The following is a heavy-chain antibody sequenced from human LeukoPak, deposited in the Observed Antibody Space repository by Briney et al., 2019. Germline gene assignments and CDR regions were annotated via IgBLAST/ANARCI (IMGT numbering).Heavy chain of an antibody. V-gene: IGHV1-18*01. D-gene: IGHD3-22*01. CDR3: ARGSYYDSSVLFAFDI. J-gene: IGHJ3*02. CDR1: GYTFTSYG. CDR2: ISAYNGNT. Sequence: ASVKVSCKASGYTFTSYGISWVRQAPGQGLEWMGWISAYNGNTNYAQKFQGRVTMTRDTSISTAYMELSRLRSDDTAVYYCARGSYYDSSVLFAFDIWGQGTMVTVSS.